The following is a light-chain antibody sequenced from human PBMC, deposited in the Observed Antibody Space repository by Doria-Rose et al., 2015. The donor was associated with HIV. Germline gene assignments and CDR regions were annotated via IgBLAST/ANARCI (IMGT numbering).Light chain of an antibody. CDR3: HQYGTSWT. CDR2: DGS. Sequence: EIVMTQSPGTLSLSPGERATPSCRASQSFSSTYLAWYQQQPGQAPSLLIYDGSTRATGIPDRFSASGSGTDFTLTTNRLEPEDFALYYCHQYGTSWTFGQGTKVEI. V-gene: IGKV3-20*01. CDR1: QSFSSTY. J-gene: IGKJ1*01.